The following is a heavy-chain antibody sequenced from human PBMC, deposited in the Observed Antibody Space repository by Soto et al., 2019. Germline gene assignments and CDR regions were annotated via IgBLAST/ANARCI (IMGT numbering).Heavy chain of an antibody. CDR1: GGSISSYY. D-gene: IGHD2-21*02. V-gene: IGHV4-59*01. CDR3: ARERDSDWYFDL. Sequence: QVQLQESGPGLVKPSETLSLTCTGSGGSISSYYWSWIRQPPGKGLEWIGYIYYSGSTNYTPSLQSRVTISVHTSKNQFSPELSSVTAADTAVYYCARERDSDWYFDLWGRGTLVTVSS. J-gene: IGHJ2*01. CDR2: IYYSGST.